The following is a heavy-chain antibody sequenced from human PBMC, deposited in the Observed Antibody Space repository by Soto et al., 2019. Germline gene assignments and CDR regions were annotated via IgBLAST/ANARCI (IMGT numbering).Heavy chain of an antibody. V-gene: IGHV1-24*01. J-gene: IGHJ6*02. CDR3: ATDTFEQQLGNGMDV. D-gene: IGHD6-13*01. CDR2: FDPEDGET. CDR1: GYTLTELS. Sequence: ASVKVSCKVSGYTLTELSMHWVRQAPGKGLEWMGGFDPEDGETIYAQKFQGRVTMTEDTSTDTAYMELSSLRSEDMAVYYCATDTFEQQLGNGMDVWGQGTTVTVSS.